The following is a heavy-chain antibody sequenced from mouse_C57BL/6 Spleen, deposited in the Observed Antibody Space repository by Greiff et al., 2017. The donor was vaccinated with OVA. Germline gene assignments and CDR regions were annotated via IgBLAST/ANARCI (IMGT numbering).Heavy chain of an antibody. D-gene: IGHD4-1*01. J-gene: IGHJ4*01. CDR2: INPSSGYT. CDR1: GYTFTSYT. V-gene: IGHV1-4*01. CDR3: ARDGLTGKMDY. Sequence: VLLQQSGAELARPGASVKMSCKASGYTFTSYTMHWVQQRPGQGLEWIGYINPSSGYTKYNQKFKDKATLTADKSSSTAYMQLSSLTSEDAAVYYCARDGLTGKMDYWGQGTSVTVSS.